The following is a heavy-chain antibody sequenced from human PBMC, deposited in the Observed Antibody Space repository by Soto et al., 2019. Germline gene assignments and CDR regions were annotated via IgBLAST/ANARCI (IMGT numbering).Heavy chain of an antibody. CDR1: GDSISTFY. J-gene: IGHJ4*02. CDR3: ARGRTVRNYADDSSDYFYFFDY. V-gene: IGHV4-59*01. CDR2: VYYTGST. Sequence: PSETMSLTGTVSGDSISTFYWGWMRQSPGKALEWIGYVYYTGSTNYNPSLKSRVTISVDRSKNQFSLKLTSANAADTAVYYCARGRTVRNYADDSSDYFYFFDYWGQGTQVTVSS. D-gene: IGHD3-22*01.